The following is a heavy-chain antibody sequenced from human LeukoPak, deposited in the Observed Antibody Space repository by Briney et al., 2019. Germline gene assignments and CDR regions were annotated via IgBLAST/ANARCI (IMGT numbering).Heavy chain of an antibody. CDR3: AMRSSGYPIDY. D-gene: IGHD3-22*01. V-gene: IGHV4-38-2*02. Sequence: SETLSLTCTVSGYSISSGYYWGWIRQPPGKGLEWIGSIYHSGSTYYNPSLKSRFTISVDTSKNQFSLKLSSVTAADTAVYYCAMRSSGYPIDYWGQGTLVTVSS. CDR1: GYSISSGYY. J-gene: IGHJ4*02. CDR2: IYHSGST.